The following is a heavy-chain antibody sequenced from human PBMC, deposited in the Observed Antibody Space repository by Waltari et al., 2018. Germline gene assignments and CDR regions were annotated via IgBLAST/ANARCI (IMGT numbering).Heavy chain of an antibody. V-gene: IGHV3-23*04. CDR3: AKGGIGEEGGLHS. CDR2: VGRRGDK. J-gene: IGHJ4*02. D-gene: IGHD6-13*01. CDR1: GFTFSDYA. Sequence: EVQLVESGGNLVQPGGSLRLSCASSGFTFSDYAMTWVRQAPGKGLEWVSSVGRRGDKYYAASVRGRFTISRDNSKSTLFLQMDSLRAEDTAEYSCAKGGIGEEGGLHSWGQGTLVTVSS.